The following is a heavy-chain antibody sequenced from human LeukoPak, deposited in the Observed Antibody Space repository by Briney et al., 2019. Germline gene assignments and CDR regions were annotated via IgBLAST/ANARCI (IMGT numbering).Heavy chain of an antibody. CDR1: GGSFSGYY. V-gene: IGHV4-34*01. CDR3: ALGGDYFDY. CDR2: INHSGST. J-gene: IGHJ4*02. D-gene: IGHD3-16*01. Sequence: SETLSLTCAVYGGSFSGYYWSWIRQPPGKGLEWIGEINHSGSTNYNPSLKSRVTISVDTSKNQFSLKLSSVTAADTAVYYCALGGDYFDYWGQGTLVTVSS.